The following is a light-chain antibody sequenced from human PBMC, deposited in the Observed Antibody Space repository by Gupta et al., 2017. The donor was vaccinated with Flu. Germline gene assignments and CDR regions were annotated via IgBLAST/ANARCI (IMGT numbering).Light chain of an antibody. CDR3: SAFTSSSNYV. V-gene: IGLV2-14*01. CDR1: SSDVGGYNY. CDR2: DVS. J-gene: IGLJ1*01. Sequence: TLPQPASVSGSPDQSITISCTGTSSDVGGYNYVSWYQQHPGKSPKLMIYDVSKRPAGVSNRFSGSKSGNTASLTISGRQAEDEADYYCSAFTSSSNYVFGTGTKVTVL.